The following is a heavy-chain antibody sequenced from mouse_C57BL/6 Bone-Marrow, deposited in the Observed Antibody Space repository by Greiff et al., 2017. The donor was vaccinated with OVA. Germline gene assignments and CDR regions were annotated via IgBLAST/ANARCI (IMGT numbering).Heavy chain of an antibody. D-gene: IGHD2-4*01. CDR2: IDPENGDT. CDR1: GFNIKDDY. CDR3: TTEGLRFNY. Sequence: LVESGAELVRPGASVKLSCTASGFNIKDDYMHWVKQRPEQGLEWIGWIDPENGDTEYASKFQGKATITADTSSNTAYLQLSSLTSEDTAVYYCTTEGLRFNYWGQGTSVTVSS. V-gene: IGHV14-4*01. J-gene: IGHJ4*01.